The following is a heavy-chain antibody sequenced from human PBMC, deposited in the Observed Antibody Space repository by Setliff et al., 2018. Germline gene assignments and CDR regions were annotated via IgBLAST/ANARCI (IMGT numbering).Heavy chain of an antibody. CDR2: IQKSGGA. D-gene: IGHD3-3*01. Sequence: PSETLSLTCHVSGVSISSYYWSWIRQPPGKGLESIGYIQKSGGANYNPALKSRVTISVDTSTNQFSLKLRSVTAADTAVYYCARLSWNGLRYYGLDVWGQGTTVTVSS. CDR1: GVSISSYY. V-gene: IGHV4-59*01. CDR3: ARLSWNGLRYYGLDV. J-gene: IGHJ6*02.